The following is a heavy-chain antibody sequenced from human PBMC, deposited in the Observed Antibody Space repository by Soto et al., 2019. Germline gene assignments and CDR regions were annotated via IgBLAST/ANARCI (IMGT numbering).Heavy chain of an antibody. CDR3: ARDKLLWFGELVNPNFDY. CDR2: ISAYNGNT. CDR1: GYTFTSYG. Sequence: ASVKVSCKASGYTFTSYGISWVRQAPGQGLEWMGWISAYNGNTNYAQKLQGRVTMTTDTSTSTAHMELRSLRSDDTAVYYCARDKLLWFGELVNPNFDYWGQGTLVTVSS. V-gene: IGHV1-18*01. D-gene: IGHD3-10*01. J-gene: IGHJ4*02.